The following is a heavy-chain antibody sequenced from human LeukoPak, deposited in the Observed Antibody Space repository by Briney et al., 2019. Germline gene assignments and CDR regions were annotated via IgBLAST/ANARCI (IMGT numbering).Heavy chain of an antibody. CDR1: GFTFSSYA. Sequence: GGSLRLSWAASGFTFSSYAMSWVRQAPGKGLEWVSAISGSGGSTYYADSVKGRFTISRDNSKNTLYLQMNSLRAEDTAVYYCAKDYDYGDYGDAFHIWGQGTMVTVSS. V-gene: IGHV3-23*01. D-gene: IGHD4-17*01. CDR3: AKDYDYGDYGDAFHI. J-gene: IGHJ3*02. CDR2: ISGSGGST.